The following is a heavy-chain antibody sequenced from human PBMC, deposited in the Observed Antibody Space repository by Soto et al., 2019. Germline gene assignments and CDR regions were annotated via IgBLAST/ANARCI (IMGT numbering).Heavy chain of an antibody. V-gene: IGHV2-5*02. Sequence: QITLKESGPTLVKPTQTLTLTCTFSGFSLSTSGVGVGWIRQPPGKALEWLALIYWDDDKRYSPSLKSRLTTTKDTSKNQVVLTMTDMDPVDTATYYCAHRRSGRVVYYFDYWGQGTLVTVSS. CDR2: IYWDDDK. CDR1: GFSLSTSGVG. CDR3: AHRRSGRVVYYFDY. J-gene: IGHJ4*02. D-gene: IGHD1-26*01.